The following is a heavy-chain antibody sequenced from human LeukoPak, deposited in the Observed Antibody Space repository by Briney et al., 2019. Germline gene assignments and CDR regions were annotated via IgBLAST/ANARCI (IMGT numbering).Heavy chain of an antibody. CDR1: GFTVSSNY. CDR2: IYSGDNT. CDR3: ARTPGGYDSAWGSPVRYFDY. V-gene: IGHV3-53*05. Sequence: GGSLRLSCAASGFTVSSNYVSWVRQAPGKGLEWVSVIYSGDNTYYADSVKGRFTISREKSKNTLYLEMKSLRTGDTAVYYCARTPGGYDSAWGSPVRYFDYWGQGTLVTVSS. J-gene: IGHJ4*02. D-gene: IGHD3-16*01.